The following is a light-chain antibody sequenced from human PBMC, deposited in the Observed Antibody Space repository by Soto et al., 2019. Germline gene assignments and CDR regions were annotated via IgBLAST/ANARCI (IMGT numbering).Light chain of an antibody. CDR3: SSYTSNSTLL. Sequence: QSALTQPPSVSGSPGQSITISCTGTSSDVGGYNYVSWYQQHPGKAPKLMIYDVSKRPSGVSNRFSGSKSANTASLTISGLQAEYEAAYYCSSYTSNSTLLFGGGTKLTVL. V-gene: IGLV2-14*03. J-gene: IGLJ2*01. CDR1: SSDVGGYNY. CDR2: DVS.